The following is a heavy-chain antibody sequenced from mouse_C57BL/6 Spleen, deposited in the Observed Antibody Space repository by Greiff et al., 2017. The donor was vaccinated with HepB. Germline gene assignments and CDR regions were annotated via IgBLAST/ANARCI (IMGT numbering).Heavy chain of an antibody. D-gene: IGHD2-3*01. CDR2: INPYNGGT. J-gene: IGHJ4*01. CDR3: VREGDGYDYAMDY. Sequence: VQLQQSGPVLVKPGASVKMSCKASGYTFTDYYMNWVKQSHGKSLEWIGVINPYNGGTSYNQKFKGKATLTVDKSSSTAYMELNSLTSEDSAVYYCVREGDGYDYAMDYWGQGTSVTVSS. CDR1: GYTFTDYY. V-gene: IGHV1-19*01.